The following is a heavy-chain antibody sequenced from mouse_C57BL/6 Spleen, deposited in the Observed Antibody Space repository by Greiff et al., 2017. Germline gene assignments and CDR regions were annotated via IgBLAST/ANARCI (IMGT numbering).Heavy chain of an antibody. D-gene: IGHD2-1*01. CDR2: IYPGDGDT. Sequence: QVQLQQSGPELVKPGASVKISCKASGYAFSSSWMNWVKQRPGKGLEWIGRIYPGDGDTNYNGKFKGKATLTADKSSSTAYMQLSSLTSEDSAVYFCARAYGNGPYYYAMDYWGQGTSVTVSS. CDR3: ARAYGNGPYYYAMDY. V-gene: IGHV1-82*01. CDR1: GYAFSSSW. J-gene: IGHJ4*01.